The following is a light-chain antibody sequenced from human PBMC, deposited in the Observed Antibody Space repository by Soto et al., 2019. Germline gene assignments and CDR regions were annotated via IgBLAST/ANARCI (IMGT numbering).Light chain of an antibody. J-gene: IGKJ4*01. V-gene: IGKV3-11*01. CDR1: QSVSSY. CDR2: DAS. Sequence: EIELTQSPATLSLSPGEIATLSYTASQSVSSYLAWYQQKPGQAPRVLIYDASNRATGIAARFSGSGSGTDFTLAISSLEPDDCAVYYCQQRRDWPSTFGGGTKVQIK. CDR3: QQRRDWPST.